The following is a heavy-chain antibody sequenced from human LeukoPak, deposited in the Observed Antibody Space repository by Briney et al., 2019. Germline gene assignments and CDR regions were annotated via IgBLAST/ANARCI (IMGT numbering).Heavy chain of an antibody. D-gene: IGHD6-13*01. J-gene: IGHJ4*02. CDR2: IYYSGST. V-gene: IGHV4-59*01. CDR1: GGSISSYY. Sequence: SETLSLTCTVSGGSISSYYWSWIRQPPGKGLEWIGYIYYSGSTNYNPSLKSRVTILVDTSKNQFSLKLSSVTAADTAVYYCARVLAATGYSSSWYAVGFDYWGQGTLVTVSS. CDR3: ARVLAATGYSSSWYAVGFDY.